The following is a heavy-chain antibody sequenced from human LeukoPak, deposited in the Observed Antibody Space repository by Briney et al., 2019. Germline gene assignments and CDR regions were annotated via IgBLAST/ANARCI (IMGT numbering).Heavy chain of an antibody. CDR1: GVSMNNNY. CDR2: MSFSGSA. V-gene: IGHV4-4*09. J-gene: IGHJ5*02. Sequence: PSETLSVTCAVSGVSMNNNYWAWIRQSPGGKLEWIGYMSFSGSATYNPSLNSRVSISVDSSKNQFSLDLTSLTAADTAVYYCARGDDLLTGSYDWFNPWGQGTLVIVSS. CDR3: ARGDDLLTGSYDWFNP. D-gene: IGHD3-9*01.